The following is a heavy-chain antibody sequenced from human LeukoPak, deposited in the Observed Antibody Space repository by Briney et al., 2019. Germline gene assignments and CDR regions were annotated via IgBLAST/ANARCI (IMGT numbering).Heavy chain of an antibody. CDR3: ARSDVDMAA. Sequence: GGSLRLSCAASGFTFSTYGMHWVRQAPGKGLEWVAVISNDGSNKLYTDSVKGRFTISRDNSKNTLYLQMNSLGAEDTAVYYCARSDVDMAAWGQGTLVTVSS. CDR1: GFTFSTYG. J-gene: IGHJ5*02. CDR2: ISNDGSNK. V-gene: IGHV3-30*03. D-gene: IGHD5-12*01.